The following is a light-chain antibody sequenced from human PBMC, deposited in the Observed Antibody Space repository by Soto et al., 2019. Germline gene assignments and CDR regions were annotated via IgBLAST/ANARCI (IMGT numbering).Light chain of an antibody. J-gene: IGLJ2*01. Sequence: QSVLTQPPSVSGAPGQRVTISCTGSSSNIGAGYDVHWYQQLPGTAPKLLIYGNSNRPSGVPDRFSRSKSGTSASLAITGLQAEDEADYYCQSYDSSVVFGGGTKLTVL. CDR3: QSYDSSVV. CDR2: GNS. CDR1: SSNIGAGYD. V-gene: IGLV1-40*01.